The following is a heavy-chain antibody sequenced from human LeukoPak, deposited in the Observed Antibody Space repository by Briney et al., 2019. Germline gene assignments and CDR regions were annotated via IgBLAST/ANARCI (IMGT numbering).Heavy chain of an antibody. Sequence: SETLSLTCTVSGGSISSYYWSWIRQPAGKGLEWIGRIYISGSGSTNYNPSLKSRVTISLDTSRNQFSLKLNSVTAADTAVYYCAKSNGYGLVDIWGRGTMVTVSS. V-gene: IGHV4-4*07. D-gene: IGHD3-10*01. CDR2: IYISGSGST. J-gene: IGHJ3*02. CDR1: GGSISSYY. CDR3: AKSNGYGLVDI.